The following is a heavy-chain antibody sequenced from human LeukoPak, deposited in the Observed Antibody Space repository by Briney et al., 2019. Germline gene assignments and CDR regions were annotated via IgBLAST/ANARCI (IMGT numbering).Heavy chain of an antibody. Sequence: SETLSLTCTVSGGSISSSSYSGGWFRRPPGKGLEGIGSIYYSGSTYYNPSLKSRVTISVDTSKNQFSLKLSSVTAADTAVYYCATGGQIVVVPAATQDYWGQGTLVTVSS. J-gene: IGHJ4*02. CDR3: ATGGQIVVVPAATQDY. D-gene: IGHD2-2*01. CDR1: GGSISSSSYS. V-gene: IGHV4-39*01. CDR2: IYYSGST.